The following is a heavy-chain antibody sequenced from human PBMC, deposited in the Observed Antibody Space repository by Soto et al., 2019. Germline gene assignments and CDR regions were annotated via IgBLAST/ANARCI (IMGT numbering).Heavy chain of an antibody. CDR1: GAALNSGNYY. CDR2: IYVTGSV. D-gene: IGHD2-21*01. CDR3: ARLRIATNNYKWFDP. Sequence: SATRSLTCIVSGAALNSGNYYWIWIRQVPGRGLEWIGHIYVTGSVDYNPSLRDRITISQDTSERQFSLNLRLVTAADTAVYYCARLRIATNNYKWFDPWGQGTLVTVSS. J-gene: IGHJ5*02. V-gene: IGHV4-31*03.